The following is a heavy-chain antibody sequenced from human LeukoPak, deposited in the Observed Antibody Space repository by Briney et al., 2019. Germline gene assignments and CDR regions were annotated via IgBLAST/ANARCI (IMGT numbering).Heavy chain of an antibody. J-gene: IGHJ4*02. CDR3: ARRGYSSSWY. Sequence: PSETLSLTCTVSGGSISSSSYYWGWIRQPPGKGLEWIGSLYYSGSTYYNPSLKSRVTISVDTSKNQFSLKLSSVTAADTAVYYCARRGYSSSWYWGQGTLVTVSS. D-gene: IGHD6-13*01. CDR2: LYYSGST. V-gene: IGHV4-39*01. CDR1: GGSISSSSYY.